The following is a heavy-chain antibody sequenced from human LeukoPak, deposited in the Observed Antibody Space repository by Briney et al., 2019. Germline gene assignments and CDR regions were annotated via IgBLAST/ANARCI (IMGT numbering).Heavy chain of an antibody. CDR1: GGSISSYY. Sequence: SETLSLTCSVSGGSISSYYWSWIRQPPGKGLEWIGYIYYTGSTNYNPSLKSRVTISVDTSKNHFSLKLNSVTAADTAVYYCARELCSTTTRYFDYWGQGTLVTVSS. J-gene: IGHJ4*02. CDR3: ARELCSTTTRYFDY. D-gene: IGHD2-2*01. V-gene: IGHV4-59*01. CDR2: IYYTGST.